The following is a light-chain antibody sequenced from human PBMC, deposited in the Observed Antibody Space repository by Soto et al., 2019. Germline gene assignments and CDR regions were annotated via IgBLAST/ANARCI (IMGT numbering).Light chain of an antibody. CDR3: LQLRET. CDR1: HSISRW. V-gene: IGKV1-5*01. Sequence: IQLTQSPAPLSASVGDRVTITCRASHSISRWLTRSPQNPGKAPKPLIYAATSLQSGVPSRFRGSGSGTHFTLHLSPLSPEEVAVFYCLQLRETLGPGTKVDI. J-gene: IGKJ3*01. CDR2: AAT.